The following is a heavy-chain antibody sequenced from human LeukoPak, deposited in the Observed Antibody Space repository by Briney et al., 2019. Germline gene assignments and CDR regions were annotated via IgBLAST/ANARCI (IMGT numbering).Heavy chain of an antibody. J-gene: IGHJ3*02. Sequence: SVKVSCKASGFTFTSSAMQWVRQARGQRLEWIGWIVVGSGNTNYAQKFQERVTITRDMSTSTAYMELSSLRSEDTAVYYCAANPRGYSIVRAFDIWGQGTMVTVSP. CDR3: AANPRGYSIVRAFDI. CDR2: IVVGSGNT. V-gene: IGHV1-58*02. D-gene: IGHD6-13*01. CDR1: GFTFTSSA.